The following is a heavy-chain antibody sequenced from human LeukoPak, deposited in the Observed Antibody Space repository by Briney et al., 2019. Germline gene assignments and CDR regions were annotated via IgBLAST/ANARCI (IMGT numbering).Heavy chain of an antibody. CDR3: AREMEDKSFSFGELRKNYYYYMDV. V-gene: IGHV4-34*01. Sequence: SETLSLTCAVYGGSFSGYYWSWIRQPPGKGLEWIGSIYYSGSTYYNPSLKSRVTISVDTSKNQFSLKLSSVTAADTAVYYCAREMEDKSFSFGELRKNYYYYMDVWGKGTTVTVSS. CDR1: GGSFSGYY. CDR2: IYYSGST. D-gene: IGHD3-10*01. J-gene: IGHJ6*03.